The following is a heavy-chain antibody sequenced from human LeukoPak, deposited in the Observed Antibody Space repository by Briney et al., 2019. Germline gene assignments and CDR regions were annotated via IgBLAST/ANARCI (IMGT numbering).Heavy chain of an antibody. CDR1: GFTFSSYS. CDR2: ISSSSTI. D-gene: IGHD6-19*01. J-gene: IGHJ4*02. Sequence: GGSLRLSCAASGFTFSSYSMNWVRQAPGKGLEWVSYISSSSTIYYADSVKGRFTISRDNAKNSLYLQMNSLRGEDTAVYYCAKYSSGWYSGDDYWGQGTLVTVSS. V-gene: IGHV3-48*01. CDR3: AKYSSGWYSGDDY.